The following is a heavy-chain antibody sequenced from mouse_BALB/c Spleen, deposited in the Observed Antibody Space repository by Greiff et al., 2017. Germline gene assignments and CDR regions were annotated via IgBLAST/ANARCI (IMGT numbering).Heavy chain of an antibody. V-gene: IGHV1-5*01. J-gene: IGHJ2*01. D-gene: IGHD1-1*01. CDR2: IYPGNSDT. CDR1: GYSFTSYW. Sequence: VQLQQSGTVLARPGASVKMSCKASGYSFTSYWMHWVKQRPGQGLEWIGAIYPGNSDTSYNQKFKGKAKLTAVTSASTAYMELSSLTNEDSAVYYCTRIYYGTNLDYWGQGTTLTVSS. CDR3: TRIYYGTNLDY.